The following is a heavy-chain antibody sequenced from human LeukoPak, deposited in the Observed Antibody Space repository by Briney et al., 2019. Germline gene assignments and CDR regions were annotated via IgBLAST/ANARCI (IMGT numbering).Heavy chain of an antibody. Sequence: GGSLRLSCAASGFPFSAYTMTWVRQPPGKGLQWVSSVTSSSSYIYYADSVKGRFTIFKDNDKNSLYLQMNSLRAEDTALYYCAKSPRAVVISPDYWGQGTMVTVSS. CDR3: AKSPRAVVISPDY. CDR2: VTSSSSYI. J-gene: IGHJ4*02. V-gene: IGHV3-21*04. CDR1: GFPFSAYT. D-gene: IGHD4-23*01.